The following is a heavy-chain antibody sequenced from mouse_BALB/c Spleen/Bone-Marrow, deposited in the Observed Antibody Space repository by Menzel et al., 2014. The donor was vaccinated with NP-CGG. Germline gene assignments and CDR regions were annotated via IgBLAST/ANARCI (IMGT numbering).Heavy chain of an antibody. V-gene: IGHV14-3*02. Sequence: EVQLQESGAELVKPGASVKLSCTASGFNIKDTYMHWVKQRPEQGLEWIGRIDPANGNTKYDPKFQGKATITADTSSNTAYLQLSSLTSEDTAVYYCACLDLFAYWGQGTLVSVSA. CDR2: IDPANGNT. CDR1: GFNIKDTY. J-gene: IGHJ3*01. CDR3: ACLDLFAY.